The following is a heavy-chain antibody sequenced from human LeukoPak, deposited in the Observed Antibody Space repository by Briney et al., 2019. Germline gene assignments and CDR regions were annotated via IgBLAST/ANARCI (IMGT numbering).Heavy chain of an antibody. CDR3: ASDGRDGYSYRNHY. Sequence: ASVKVSCKASGYTFTSYGISWVRQAPGQGLEWMGWISAYKGNIKYSQKFQGRVTMTTDISTSTAYMEVRSLRSDDTAVYFCASDGRDGYSYRNHYWGQGTLVTVSS. V-gene: IGHV1-18*01. D-gene: IGHD5-24*01. J-gene: IGHJ4*02. CDR1: GYTFTSYG. CDR2: ISAYKGNI.